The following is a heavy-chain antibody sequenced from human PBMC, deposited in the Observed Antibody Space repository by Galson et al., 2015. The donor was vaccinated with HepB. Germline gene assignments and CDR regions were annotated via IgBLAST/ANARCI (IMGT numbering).Heavy chain of an antibody. Sequence: SLRLSCAASGFTFSSYAMHWVRQAPGKGLEWVAVISYDGSNKYYADSVKGRFTISRDNSKNTLYLQMNSLRAEDTAVYYCARPRNLGYCSSTSCYGSHFDYWGQGTLVTVSS. V-gene: IGHV3-30-3*01. CDR2: ISYDGSNK. CDR1: GFTFSSYA. D-gene: IGHD2-2*01. J-gene: IGHJ4*02. CDR3: ARPRNLGYCSSTSCYGSHFDY.